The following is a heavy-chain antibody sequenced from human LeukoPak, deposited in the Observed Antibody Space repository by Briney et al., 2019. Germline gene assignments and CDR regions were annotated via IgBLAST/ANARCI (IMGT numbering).Heavy chain of an antibody. V-gene: IGHV4-34*01. D-gene: IGHD3-16*01. J-gene: IGHJ5*02. CDR3: ARFTPQGYGWGGYNRFDP. CDR2: INHSGST. Sequence: SDTLSLTGAVYGGSFSCYYWSWIRQPPGKGLEWIGEINHSGSTNYNPSLKSRVTISVDTSKNQFSLNLTSVTAADTAVYSCARFTPQGYGWGGYNRFDPWGQGTLVTVSS. CDR1: GGSFSCYY.